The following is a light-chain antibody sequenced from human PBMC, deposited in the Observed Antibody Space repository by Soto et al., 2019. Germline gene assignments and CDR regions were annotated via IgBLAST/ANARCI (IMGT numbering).Light chain of an antibody. CDR3: QQSYSSPLT. CDR2: AAS. CDR1: QSISSY. V-gene: IGKV1-39*01. Sequence: DIQVTQSPSSLSASVGGRVTITCRASQSISSYLNWYQQRPGKVPKLLIYAASSLQSGVPSRFSGSGSGTDFTLTISTLQPEDFATYYCQQSYSSPLTFGGGTLVEIK. J-gene: IGKJ4*01.